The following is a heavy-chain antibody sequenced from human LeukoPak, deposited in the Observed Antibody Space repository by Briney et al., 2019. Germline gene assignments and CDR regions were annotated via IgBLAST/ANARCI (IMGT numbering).Heavy chain of an antibody. CDR2: IWYDGSNK. D-gene: IGHD5/OR15-5a*01. CDR1: GFTFSSYG. Sequence: PGGSLRLSCAASGFTFSSYGMHWVRQAPGKGLEWVAVIWYDGSNKYYADSVKGRFTISRDNAKNSLYLQMNTLRDGDTAMYYCIRGGIRVSGIDAFDIWGQGTMVTVSS. CDR3: IRGGIRVSGIDAFDI. J-gene: IGHJ3*02. V-gene: IGHV3-33*01.